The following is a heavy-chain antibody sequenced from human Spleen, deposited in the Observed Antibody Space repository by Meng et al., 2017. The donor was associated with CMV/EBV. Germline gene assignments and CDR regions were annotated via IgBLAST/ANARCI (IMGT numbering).Heavy chain of an antibody. CDR1: GFTVSSNY. Sequence: GESLKISCAASGFTVSSNYMSWVRQAPGKGLEWLSVNSYDGSNKYYADSVKGRFTISRDNSNRTLYLQMNSLRAEDTAVYYCARDSGRYYDFWLAHWGQGTLVTVSS. V-gene: IGHV3-30*03. CDR3: ARDSGRYYDFWLAH. CDR2: NSYDGSNK. D-gene: IGHD3-3*01. J-gene: IGHJ5*02.